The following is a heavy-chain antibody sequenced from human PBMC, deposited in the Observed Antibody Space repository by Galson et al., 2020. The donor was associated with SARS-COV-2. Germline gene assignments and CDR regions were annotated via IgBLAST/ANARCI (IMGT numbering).Heavy chain of an antibody. Sequence: GGSLRLSCAASGFTFSSYSMNWVRQAPGKGLEWVSSISSSSSYIYYADSVKGRFTISRDNAKNSLYLQMNSLRAEDTAVYYCAREGVIAAAAFCDYWGQGTLVTVSS. D-gene: IGHD6-13*01. CDR2: ISSSSSYI. V-gene: IGHV3-21*01. CDR1: GFTFSSYS. CDR3: AREGVIAAAAFCDY. J-gene: IGHJ4*02.